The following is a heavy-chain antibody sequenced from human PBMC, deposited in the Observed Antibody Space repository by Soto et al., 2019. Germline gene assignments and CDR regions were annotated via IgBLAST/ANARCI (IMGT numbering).Heavy chain of an antibody. V-gene: IGHV1-3*01. CDR2: INAANGDT. Sequence: AAVKVSCKASGYTFTSYGIHWVRQAPGQRLEWMGWINAANGDTKYSPKFQGRVTITRDTSASTAYMELSSLRSEDTAVYYCVRRHVSATGIDWFDPWGQGTMVTVYS. CDR3: VRRHVSATGIDWFDP. J-gene: IGHJ5*02. D-gene: IGHD6-13*01. CDR1: GYTFTSYG.